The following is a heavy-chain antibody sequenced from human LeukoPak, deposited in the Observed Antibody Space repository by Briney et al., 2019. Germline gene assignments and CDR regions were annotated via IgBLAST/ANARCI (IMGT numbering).Heavy chain of an antibody. CDR2: ISSSSSYI. J-gene: IGHJ4*02. D-gene: IGHD3-10*01. CDR3: ARQSVRGVSFDY. CDR1: RFTLSSYS. V-gene: IGHV3-21*01. Sequence: PGGSLRLSRAASRFTLSSYSMNWVRQAPGRGLEWVSSISSSSSYIYYADSVKGRFTISRDSAKNSLYLQMNSLRAEDTAVYYCARQSVRGVSFDYWGQGTLVTVSS.